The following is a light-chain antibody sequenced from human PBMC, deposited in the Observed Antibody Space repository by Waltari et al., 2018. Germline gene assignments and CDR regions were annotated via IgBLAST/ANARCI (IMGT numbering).Light chain of an antibody. Sequence: EIVMTQSPATLSVSPGERATLSCRASQSISRHLAWYQQKHGQAPRLLIYGASTRATDVPARFSGSGSGTEFTLTISSLQSEDFAVYYCQQYNEWPPLTFGGGTKVEIK. CDR1: QSISRH. CDR2: GAS. V-gene: IGKV3-15*01. CDR3: QQYNEWPPLT. J-gene: IGKJ4*01.